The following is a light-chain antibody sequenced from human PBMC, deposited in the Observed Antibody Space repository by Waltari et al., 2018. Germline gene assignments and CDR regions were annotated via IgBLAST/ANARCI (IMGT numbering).Light chain of an antibody. J-gene: IGLJ2*01. CDR2: EVT. CDR3: TSYAVTKVV. Sequence: QSVLTQPPSASGFLGQSVAISCTGTSSDIGGYNYVSWYQQHPGKAPKLLIYEVTKRPSGVTDRFSGSKSGNTASLTVSGLQAEDEADYYCTSYAVTKVVFGGGTKLTVL. V-gene: IGLV2-8*01. CDR1: SSDIGGYNY.